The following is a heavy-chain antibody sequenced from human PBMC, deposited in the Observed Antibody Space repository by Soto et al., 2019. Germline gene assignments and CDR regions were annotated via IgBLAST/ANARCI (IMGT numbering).Heavy chain of an antibody. D-gene: IGHD3-22*01. CDR3: ARDRAPYYYDSSGYRPRAYWYFDL. CDR2: ISAYNCNT. J-gene: IGHJ2*01. CDR1: GYTFTSYG. Sequence: QVQLVQSGAEVKKPGASVKVSCKASGYTFTSYGISWVRQAPGRGLEWMGWISAYNCNTNYAQKLKSRVTMTTDTSTSTAYMEPRSLISDDTAVYYCARDRAPYYYDSSGYRPRAYWYFDLWGRGTLVTVSS. V-gene: IGHV1-18*04.